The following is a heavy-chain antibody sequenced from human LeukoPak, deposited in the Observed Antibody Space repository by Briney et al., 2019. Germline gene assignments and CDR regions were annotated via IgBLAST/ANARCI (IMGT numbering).Heavy chain of an antibody. Sequence: PSETLSLTCAVYGGSFSGYYWSWIRQPPGRGLEWIGEINHSGSTNYNPSLKSRVTISVDTSKNQFSLKLSSVTAADTAVYYCARGSKKQRWLQLLVDYWGQGTLVTVSS. CDR3: ARGSKKQRWLQLLVDY. D-gene: IGHD5-24*01. CDR1: GGSFSGYY. J-gene: IGHJ4*02. V-gene: IGHV4-34*01. CDR2: INHSGST.